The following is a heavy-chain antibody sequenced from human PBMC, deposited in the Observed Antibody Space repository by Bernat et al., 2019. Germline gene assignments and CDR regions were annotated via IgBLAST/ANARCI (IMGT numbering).Heavy chain of an antibody. D-gene: IGHD1-26*01. CDR1: GFSLSTSGVG. CDR3: AHSLVGATFADAFHI. J-gene: IGHJ3*02. V-gene: IGHV2-5*02. Sequence: QITLKESGPTLVKPTQTLTLTCTFSGFSLSTSGVGVGWIRQPPGKALEWLALIYWDDDKRYSPSLKSRLTINKDTSKNQVVLTMTNMDPVNTATYSSAHSLVGATFADAFHIWRQGKMVTVSS. CDR2: IYWDDDK.